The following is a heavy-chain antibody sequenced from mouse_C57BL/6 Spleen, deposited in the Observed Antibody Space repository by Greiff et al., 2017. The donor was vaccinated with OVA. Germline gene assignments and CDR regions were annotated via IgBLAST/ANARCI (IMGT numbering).Heavy chain of an antibody. D-gene: IGHD2-2*01. J-gene: IGHJ2*01. V-gene: IGHV14-4*01. CDR1: GFNIKDDY. CDR2: IDPENGDT. CDR3: TTLGVTTGDFDY. Sequence: EVQLVESGAELVRPGASVKLSCTASGFNIKDDYMHWVKQRPEQGLEWIGWIDPENGDTEYASKFQGKATITADTSSNTAYLQLSSLTSEDTAVYYCTTLGVTTGDFDYWGQGTTLTVSS.